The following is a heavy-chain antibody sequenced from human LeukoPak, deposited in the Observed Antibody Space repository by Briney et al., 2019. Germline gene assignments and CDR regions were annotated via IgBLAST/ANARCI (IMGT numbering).Heavy chain of an antibody. Sequence: SETLSLTCTVSGGSINTYYWAWIRQPPGKGLEWIGYLDYDGNTNYNPSLKGRVTISVDTSKTQLSLKLASVTAEDTAVYYCARDSGATPNQINWFDPWGQGTLVTVSS. CDR3: ARDSGATPNQINWFDP. CDR1: GGSINTYY. D-gene: IGHD1-26*01. J-gene: IGHJ5*02. V-gene: IGHV4-59*01. CDR2: LDYDGNT.